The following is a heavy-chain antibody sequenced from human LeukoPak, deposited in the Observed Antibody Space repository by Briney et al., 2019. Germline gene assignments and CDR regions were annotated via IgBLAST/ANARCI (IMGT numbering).Heavy chain of an antibody. D-gene: IGHD3-10*01. V-gene: IGHV3-23*01. J-gene: IGHJ5*02. Sequence: GGSLRLSCAASGFTFSSYAMIWVRRAPGKGLEWVSAISGSGGSTYYADSVKGRFTISRDNSKNTLYLQMNSLRAEDTAVYYCAKMVPVGDWFDPWGQGTLVTVSS. CDR2: ISGSGGST. CDR1: GFTFSSYA. CDR3: AKMVPVGDWFDP.